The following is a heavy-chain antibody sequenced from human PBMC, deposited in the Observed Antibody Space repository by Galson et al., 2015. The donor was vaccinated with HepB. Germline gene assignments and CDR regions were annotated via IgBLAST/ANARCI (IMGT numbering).Heavy chain of an antibody. D-gene: IGHD3-10*01. J-gene: IGHJ3*02. CDR3: ARRAGSYYSAFDI. CDR2: IYSSGST. Sequence: SETLSLTCTVSGGSISSYYWSWIRQPPGKGLEWIGYIYSSGSTNYNPSLKSRVTISVDTSENQFSLKLSSVTAADTAVYYCARRAGSYYSAFDIWGQGTMVTVSS. V-gene: IGHV4-59*01. CDR1: GGSISSYY.